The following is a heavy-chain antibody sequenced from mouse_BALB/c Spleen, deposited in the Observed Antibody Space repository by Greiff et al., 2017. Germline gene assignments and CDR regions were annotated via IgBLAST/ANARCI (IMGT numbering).Heavy chain of an antibody. CDR3: ARGTGTYYGNYDYAMDY. J-gene: IGHJ4*01. CDR1: GYTFTSYT. CDR2: INPSSGYT. V-gene: IGHV1-4*01. D-gene: IGHD2-1*01. Sequence: QVQLKQSGAELARPGASVKMSCKASGYTFTSYTMHWVKQRPGQGLEWIGYINPSSGYTNYNQKFKDKATLTADKSSSTAYMQLSSLTSEDSAVYYCARGTGTYYGNYDYAMDYWGQGTSVTVSS.